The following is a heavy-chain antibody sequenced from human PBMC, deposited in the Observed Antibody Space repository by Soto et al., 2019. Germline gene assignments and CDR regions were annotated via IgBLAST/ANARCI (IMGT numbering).Heavy chain of an antibody. CDR2: INPSGGST. V-gene: IGHV1-46*01. J-gene: IGHJ6*02. CDR1: GYTFTSYY. CDR3: ARDKITIFGVVIQSTYGMDV. D-gene: IGHD3-3*01. Sequence: GASVKVSCKASGYTFTSYYMHWVRQAPGQGLEWMGIINPSGGSTSYAQKFQGRVTMTRDTSTSTVYMELNSLRAEDTAVYYCARDKITIFGVVIQSTYGMDVWGQGTTVTVSS.